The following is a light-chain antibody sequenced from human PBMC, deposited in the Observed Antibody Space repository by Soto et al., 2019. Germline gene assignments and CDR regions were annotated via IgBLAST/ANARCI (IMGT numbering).Light chain of an antibody. Sequence: DIQMTQSPSSLSASVGDRVTITCRASQTISNFLNWYQKKPGKAPTLLIYSASSLQRGFPANFSGSGSGADFTLTISHVRPEDLATYYCQQTYSAPHTFGQGTKVEIK. J-gene: IGKJ2*01. CDR3: QQTYSAPHT. V-gene: IGKV1-39*01. CDR1: QTISNF. CDR2: SAS.